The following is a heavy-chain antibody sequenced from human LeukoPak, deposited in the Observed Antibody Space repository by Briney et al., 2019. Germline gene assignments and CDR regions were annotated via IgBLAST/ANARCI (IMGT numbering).Heavy chain of an antibody. J-gene: IGHJ4*02. V-gene: IGHV4-59*12. D-gene: IGHD6-13*01. CDR3: ARGEGGEQQLVSVPYYFDY. CDR2: IYYSGYT. CDR1: GGSISSYY. Sequence: SETLSLTCTVSGGSISSYYWSWIRQPPGKGLEWIGYIYYSGYTNYNPSLKSRVTISVDTSKNQFSLKLSSVTAADTAVYYCARGEGGEQQLVSVPYYFDYWGQGTLVTVSS.